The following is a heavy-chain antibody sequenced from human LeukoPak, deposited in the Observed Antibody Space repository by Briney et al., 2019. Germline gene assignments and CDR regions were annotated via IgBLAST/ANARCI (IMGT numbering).Heavy chain of an antibody. Sequence: GGSLRLSCAASGFIFSDYYLIWIRQAPGKGLEWISYISSSGRTIYYADSVKGRFTISRDNAKNSLYLQMNSLRAEDSAVYYCARQLRRYYYDTSGYNDWGQGTLATVSS. CDR2: ISSSGRTI. CDR3: ARQLRRYYYDTSGYND. V-gene: IGHV3-11*04. CDR1: GFIFSDYY. D-gene: IGHD3-22*01. J-gene: IGHJ4*02.